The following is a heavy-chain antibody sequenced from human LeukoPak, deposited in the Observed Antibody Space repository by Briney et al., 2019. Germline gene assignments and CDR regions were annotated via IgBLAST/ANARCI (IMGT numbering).Heavy chain of an antibody. CDR1: GYTFTGYY. J-gene: IGHJ5*02. D-gene: IGHD5-24*01. V-gene: IGHV1-2*02. CDR2: INPNSGGT. CDR3: ARDRLRDGYNSGWFDP. Sequence: ASVTVSCKASGYTFTGYYMHWVRQAPGQGLEWMGWINPNSGGTNYAQKFQGRVTMTRDTSISTAYMELSRLRSDDTAVYYCARDRLRDGYNSGWFDPWGQGTLVTVSS.